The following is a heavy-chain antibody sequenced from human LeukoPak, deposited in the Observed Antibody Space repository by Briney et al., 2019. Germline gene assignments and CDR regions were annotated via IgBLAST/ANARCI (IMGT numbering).Heavy chain of an antibody. V-gene: IGHV3-7*01. D-gene: IGHD2-21*01. J-gene: IGHJ4*02. CDR2: IKHGGSEK. Sequence: PGGSLRLSRAASGFTFSSYWMSWVRQAPGKGLEWVANIKHGGSEKYYLDSVKGRFTISRDNAKNSLCLQMNSLRAEDTAVYYCARYSGPIDYWGQGTLVTVSS. CDR3: ARYSGPIDY. CDR1: GFTFSSYW.